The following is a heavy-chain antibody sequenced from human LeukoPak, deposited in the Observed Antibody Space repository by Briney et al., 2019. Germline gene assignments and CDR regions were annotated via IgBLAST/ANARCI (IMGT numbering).Heavy chain of an antibody. CDR2: IYFSGTT. CDR3: ARVNYYDTSGYDY. D-gene: IGHD3-22*01. CDR1: GGSISSGYS. J-gene: IGHJ4*02. V-gene: IGHV4-39*01. Sequence: SETLSLTCTVSGGSISSGYSWGWIRQPPGKGLAWIGSIYFSGTTYYNPSLKSRVTISVDTSRNQFSLKLSSVTAADTAVYYCARVNYYDTSGYDYWGQGTLVTVSS.